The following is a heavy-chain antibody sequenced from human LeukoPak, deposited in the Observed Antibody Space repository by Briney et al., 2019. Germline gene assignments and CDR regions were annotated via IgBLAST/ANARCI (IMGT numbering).Heavy chain of an antibody. V-gene: IGHV3-7*01. D-gene: IGHD2-21*01. Sequence: PSETLSLTCTLSGGSISTYYWSWVRQAPGKGLEWVANIKQDGSNQQYVDSVKGRFTISRDNAKNSLYLQMTSLRAEDTAVYYCARFSRSIPVVFWGQGTLVTVSP. CDR1: GGSISTYY. CDR2: IKQDGSNQ. J-gene: IGHJ4*02. CDR3: ARFSRSIPVVF.